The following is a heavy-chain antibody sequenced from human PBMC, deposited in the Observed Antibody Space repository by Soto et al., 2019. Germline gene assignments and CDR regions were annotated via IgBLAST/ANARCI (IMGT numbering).Heavy chain of an antibody. J-gene: IGHJ4*02. CDR3: ARGGSGGRTTVTTYAV. V-gene: IGHV4-59*01. Sequence: QVQLQESGAGLVKPSETLSLTCTVSGGSIDNYYWNWIRPPPGRGLERIGFIYSSGSTNNNPSVKSRVPISAETSRSHDSLKLTPVTPANTAVYYCARGGSGGRTTVTTYAVWGQGTLVTVSS. CDR1: GGSIDNYY. D-gene: IGHD4-17*01. CDR2: IYSSGST.